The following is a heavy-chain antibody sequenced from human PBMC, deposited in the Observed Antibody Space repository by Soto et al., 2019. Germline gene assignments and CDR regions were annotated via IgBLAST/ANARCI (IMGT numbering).Heavy chain of an antibody. CDR2: ISYDGSNK. D-gene: IGHD5-18*01. CDR3: ASVDTVMVTGIDY. J-gene: IGHJ4*02. V-gene: IGHV3-30*03. CDR1: GFTFTSYG. Sequence: VQLVESGGGVVQPGRSLRLSCAASGFTFTSYGMHWVRQAPGKGLEWVAFISYDGSNKDYAAHVKGRFTISRDNSKNTVYLQRNSLRGEDTAVFYCASVDTVMVTGIDYWGQGTLVTVSS.